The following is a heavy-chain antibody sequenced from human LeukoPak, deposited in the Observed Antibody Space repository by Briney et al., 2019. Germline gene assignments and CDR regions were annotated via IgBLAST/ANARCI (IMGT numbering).Heavy chain of an antibody. D-gene: IGHD2-15*01. CDR1: GFTFNDYY. J-gene: IGHJ6*02. CDR2: ISSIGSNI. Sequence: PGGSLRLSCAASGFTFNDYYMRWIRQAPGKGLEWVSYISSIGSNIYYADSVKGPFTISRDNANNSLYLQMNSLRAQDPAGYLGARDADVHRSSGSRYSQFYYCYYGIDIWGQGTTVTVSS. CDR3: ARDADVHRSSGSRYSQFYYCYYGIDI. V-gene: IGHV3-11*01.